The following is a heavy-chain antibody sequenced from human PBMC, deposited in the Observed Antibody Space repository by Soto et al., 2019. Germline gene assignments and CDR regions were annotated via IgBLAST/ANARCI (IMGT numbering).Heavy chain of an antibody. CDR2: INPDSGAT. CDR3: ARGDYGTGGYPFPYFDY. V-gene: IGHV1-2*02. J-gene: IGHJ4*02. D-gene: IGHD2-8*02. Sequence: HEHLVQSGAEVKRPGASLKVSCKASGYSFTGYYIHWVRQAPGQGLEWMGWINPDSGATNYAQNFQGRVTLTSDTPISTASLDLTSLTSDATAVYYWARGDYGTGGYPFPYFDYWGQGTLVIVSS. CDR1: GYSFTGYY.